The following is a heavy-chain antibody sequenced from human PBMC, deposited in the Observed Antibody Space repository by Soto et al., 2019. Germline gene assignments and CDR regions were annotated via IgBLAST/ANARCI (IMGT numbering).Heavy chain of an antibody. CDR2: IIPIFGTA. CDR3: ARDGQTWDGDYDDGYFDY. D-gene: IGHD4-17*01. J-gene: IGHJ4*02. Sequence: SVKVSCKASGGTFSSYAISWVRQAPGQGLEWMGGIIPIFGTANYAQKFQGRVTITADESTSTAYMELSSLRSEDTAVYYCARDGQTWDGDYDDGYFDYWGQGTLVTVSS. V-gene: IGHV1-69*13. CDR1: GGTFSSYA.